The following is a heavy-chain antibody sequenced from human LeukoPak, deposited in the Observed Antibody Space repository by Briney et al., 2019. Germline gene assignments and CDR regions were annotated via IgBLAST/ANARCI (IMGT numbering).Heavy chain of an antibody. V-gene: IGHV3-7*03. J-gene: IGHJ4*02. CDR1: GFTFSSYW. D-gene: IGHD4-17*01. Sequence: GSLRLSCAASGFTFSSYWMSWVRQAPGKGLEWVANIKQDGSEKYYVDSVKGRFTISRDNVKNSLYLQMNSLRAEDTAVYYCARVAASDYGDYGPLYFDFWGQGTLVSVSS. CDR2: IKQDGSEK. CDR3: ARVAASDYGDYGPLYFDF.